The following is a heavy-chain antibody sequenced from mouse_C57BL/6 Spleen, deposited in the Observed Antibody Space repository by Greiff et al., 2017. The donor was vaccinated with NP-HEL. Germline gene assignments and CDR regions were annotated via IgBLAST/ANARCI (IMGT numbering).Heavy chain of an antibody. CDR2: ISSGGDYI. CDR3: TRDRELEFAY. V-gene: IGHV5-9-1*02. Sequence: DVMLVESGEGLVKPGGSLKLSCAASGFTFSSYAMSWVRQTPEKRLEWVAYISSGGDYIYYADTVKGRFTISRDNARNTLYLQMSSLKSEDTAMYYCTRDRELEFAYWGQGTLVTVSA. CDR1: GFTFSSYA. D-gene: IGHD1-3*01. J-gene: IGHJ3*01.